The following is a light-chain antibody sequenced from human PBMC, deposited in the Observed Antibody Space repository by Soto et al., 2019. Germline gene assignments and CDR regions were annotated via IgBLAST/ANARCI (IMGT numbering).Light chain of an antibody. CDR1: QSISSG. Sequence: DIQMTQSPSTLSASVGDRVTITCRASQSISSGLAWYQQKPGKAPKLLIYDASSLESGVPSRFSGSGSGTEFTLTISSLQPDDFATYYCQHYNSYPITFGQGTRLEIK. CDR3: QHYNSYPIT. V-gene: IGKV1-5*01. J-gene: IGKJ5*01. CDR2: DAS.